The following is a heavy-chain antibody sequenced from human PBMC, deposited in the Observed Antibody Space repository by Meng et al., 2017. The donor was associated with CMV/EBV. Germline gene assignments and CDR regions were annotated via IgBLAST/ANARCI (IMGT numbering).Heavy chain of an antibody. CDR1: GGSVSSGSHH. V-gene: IGHV4-61*01. Sequence: SETLSLTCTVSGGSVSSGSHHWSWIRQPPGKGLEWIGYIYYSGSTNYNPSLKSRVTISVDTSKNQFSLKLSSVTAAGTAVYYCARESVVVVPAAIGGGYYYYGMDVWGQGTTVTVSS. CDR3: ARESVVVVPAAIGGGYYYYGMDV. CDR2: IYYSGST. J-gene: IGHJ6*02. D-gene: IGHD2-2*02.